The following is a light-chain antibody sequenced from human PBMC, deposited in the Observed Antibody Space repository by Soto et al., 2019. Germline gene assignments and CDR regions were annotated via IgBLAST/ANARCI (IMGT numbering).Light chain of an antibody. J-gene: IGKJ2*01. CDR3: QQRYKTSLSS. V-gene: IGKV1-39*01. CDR2: GAS. Sequence: DIQMTQSPSFLSASVGDRVTITCRASQRIDNFLNWYQQKPGKAPKLLIYGASSLQSGVPSRFSDSGSGTDFTLTITSLQPEDSATYNCQQRYKTSLSSFGQGTKVEIK. CDR1: QRIDNF.